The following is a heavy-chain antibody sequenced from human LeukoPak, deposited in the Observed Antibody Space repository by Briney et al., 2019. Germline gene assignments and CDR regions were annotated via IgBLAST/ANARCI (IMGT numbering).Heavy chain of an antibody. CDR1: GFTVSNNY. CDR2: IHIGGDT. J-gene: IGHJ4*02. CDR3: ARDLVGATVPD. Sequence: GSLRLSCAASGFTVSNNYMTWVRQAPGKGLEWVSVIHIGGDTYYADSVRGRFTISRDNSKNTLYLQMNSLRVEDTGVYYCARDLVGATVPDWGQGTLVTVSS. D-gene: IGHD1-26*01. V-gene: IGHV3-53*01.